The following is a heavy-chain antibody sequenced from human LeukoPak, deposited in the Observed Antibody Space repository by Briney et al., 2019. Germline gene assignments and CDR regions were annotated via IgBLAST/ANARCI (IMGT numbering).Heavy chain of an antibody. CDR2: INHSGST. Sequence: PSETLSLTCAVYGGSFSGYYWSCIRQPPGKGLEWIGEINHSGSTNYNPSLKSRVTISVDTSKNQFSLKLSSVTAADTAVYYCARGFSSSWYYWFDPWGQGTLVTVSS. V-gene: IGHV4-34*01. CDR3: ARGFSSSWYYWFDP. CDR1: GGSFSGYY. D-gene: IGHD6-13*01. J-gene: IGHJ5*02.